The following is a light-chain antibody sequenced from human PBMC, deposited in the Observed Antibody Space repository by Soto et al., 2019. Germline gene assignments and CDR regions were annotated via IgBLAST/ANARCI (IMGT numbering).Light chain of an antibody. J-gene: IGKJ1*01. V-gene: IGKV3-20*01. CDR2: GTS. CDR3: QQYDTART. CDR1: QSVSSSY. Sequence: EIVLTQSPGTLSLSPGERATLSCRASQSVSSSYLAWYQQKPGQAPRLLIYGTSIRATGIPDRFTGSGSGTDFTLTISRLEPEDFAVYFCQQYDTARTFGQGTKVDIK.